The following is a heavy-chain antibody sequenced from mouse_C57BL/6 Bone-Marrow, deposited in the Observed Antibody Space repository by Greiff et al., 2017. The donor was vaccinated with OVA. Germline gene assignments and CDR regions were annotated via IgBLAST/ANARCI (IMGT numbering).Heavy chain of an antibody. V-gene: IGHV1-62-2*01. J-gene: IGHJ1*03. CDR3: ARHEGPYYYGSRSYWYFDV. D-gene: IGHD1-1*01. CDR1: GYTFTEYT. Sequence: QVQLKQSGAELVKPGASVKLSCKASGYTFTEYTIHWVKQRSGQGLEWIGWFYPGSGSIKYNEKFKDKATLTADKSSSTVYMELSRLTSEDSAVYFCARHEGPYYYGSRSYWYFDVWGTGTTVTVSS. CDR2: FYPGSGSI.